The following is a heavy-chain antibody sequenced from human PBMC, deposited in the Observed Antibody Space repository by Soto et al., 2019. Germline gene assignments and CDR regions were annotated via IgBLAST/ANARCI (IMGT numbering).Heavy chain of an antibody. V-gene: IGHV3-21*01. CDR2: VSTTSSYI. J-gene: IGHJ6*02. CDR3: AKDPPSEKLQPDYGMDV. CDR1: GFSLSSYT. D-gene: IGHD2-15*01. Sequence: EVQLVESGGGLVKPGGSLRLSCAASGFSLSSYTMHWVRQAPGKGLEWVSLVSTTSSYINYADSVKGRFTISRDNARNSLYLQMNSLRAEDTAVYYCAKDPPSEKLQPDYGMDVWGQGTTVTVSS.